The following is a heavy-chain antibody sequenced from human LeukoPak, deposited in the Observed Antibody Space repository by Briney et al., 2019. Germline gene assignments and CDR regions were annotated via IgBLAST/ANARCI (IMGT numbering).Heavy chain of an antibody. CDR1: GGSISSYY. Sequence: SETLPLTCTVSGGSISSYYWSWIRQPPGKGLEWIGYIYYSGSTNYNPSLKSRVTISVDTSKNQFSLKLSSVTAADTAVYYCERDLGRDYGMDVWGQGTTVTVSS. CDR3: ERDLGRDYGMDV. D-gene: IGHD3-10*01. J-gene: IGHJ6*02. V-gene: IGHV4-59*01. CDR2: IYYSGST.